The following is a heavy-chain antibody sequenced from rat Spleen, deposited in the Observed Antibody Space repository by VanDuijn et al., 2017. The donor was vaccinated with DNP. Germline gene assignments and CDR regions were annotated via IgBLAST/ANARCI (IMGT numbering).Heavy chain of an antibody. J-gene: IGHJ2*01. CDR1: GFTFSSYG. CDR3: ARWGYYYFDY. V-gene: IGHV5S13*01. CDR2: ITASSGTT. D-gene: IGHD1-12*03. Sequence: EVQLVESGGGLVQPGRSLKLSCAASGFTFSSYGMAWVRQAPKKGLEWVATITASSGTTYYRDSVKGRFTISRDNAENTVYLQMSSLRSEDTATYYCARWGYYYFDYWGQGVMVTISS.